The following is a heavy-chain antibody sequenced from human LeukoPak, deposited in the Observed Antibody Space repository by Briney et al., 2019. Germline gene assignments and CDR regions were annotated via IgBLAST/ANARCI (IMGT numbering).Heavy chain of an antibody. J-gene: IGHJ4*02. CDR2: IYPGDSDT. CDR3: ARLLRNIAAAVYYFDY. Sequence: PGESLKISCKGSGYSFTSYWIGWVRQMPGKGLEWMGIIYPGDSDTRFSPSFQGQVTISADKSISTAYLQWSSLKASDTAMYYCARLLRNIAAAVYYFDYWGQGTLVTVSP. V-gene: IGHV5-51*01. D-gene: IGHD6-13*01. CDR1: GYSFTSYW.